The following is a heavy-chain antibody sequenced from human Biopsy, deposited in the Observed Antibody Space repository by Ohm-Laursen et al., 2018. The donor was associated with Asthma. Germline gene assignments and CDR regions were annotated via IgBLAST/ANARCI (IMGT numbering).Heavy chain of an antibody. V-gene: IGHV4-34*01. J-gene: IGHJ5*02. CDR3: ARAGQCSSTSCYNPGWFDP. CDR2: INHSGST. Sequence: SETLSLTCAVYGGSFSGYYWSWIRQPPGKGLEWIEEINHSGSTNYNPSLKSRVTISVDTSKNQFSLKLSSVTAADTAVYYCARAGQCSSTSCYNPGWFDPWGQGTLVTVSS. CDR1: GGSFSGYY. D-gene: IGHD2-2*01.